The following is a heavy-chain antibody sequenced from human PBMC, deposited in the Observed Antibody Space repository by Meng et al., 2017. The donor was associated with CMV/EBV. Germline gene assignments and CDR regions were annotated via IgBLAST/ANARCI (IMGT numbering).Heavy chain of an antibody. CDR1: GLTFDAYA. D-gene: IGHD3-22*01. CDR3: ARGGSLNYYDSSGSDAFDI. V-gene: IGHV3-9*03. CDR2: ISSNSGNI. Sequence: GGSLRLSCAASGLTFDAYAMHWVRQAPGKGLEWVSGISSNSGNIGYADSVKGRFTISRDNAKNSLYLQMNSLRAEDMALYYCARGGSLNYYDSSGSDAFDIWGQGTMVTVSS. J-gene: IGHJ3*02.